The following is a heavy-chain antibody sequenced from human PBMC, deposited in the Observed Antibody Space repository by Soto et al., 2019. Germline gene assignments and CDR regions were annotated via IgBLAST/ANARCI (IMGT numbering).Heavy chain of an antibody. D-gene: IGHD6-6*01. CDR1: GDSVSSSSAA. CDR3: ARERYSSSSYYYYGMDV. CDR2: TYYRSKWYN. Sequence: SQTLSLTCAISGDSVSSSSAAWNWIRQSPSRGLEWLGRTYYRSKWYNDYAVSVKSRITINPDTSKNQCSLQLNSVTPEDTAVYYCARERYSSSSYYYYGMDVWGQGTTVTVSS. V-gene: IGHV6-1*01. J-gene: IGHJ6*02.